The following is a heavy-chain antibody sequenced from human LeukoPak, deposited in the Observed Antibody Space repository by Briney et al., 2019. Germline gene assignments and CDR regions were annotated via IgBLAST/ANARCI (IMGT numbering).Heavy chain of an antibody. CDR3: ARDPEDYDILTGHFWADY. CDR1: RFTFSNFW. CDR2: IKQDGSEK. V-gene: IGHV3-7*01. Sequence: GGSLRLSCAASRFTFSNFWMSWVRQAPGKGLEWVANIKQDGSEKYYVDSVKGRFTISRDNAKNSLYLQMNSLRAEDTAVYFCARDPEDYDILTGHFWADYWGQGTLVTVSS. D-gene: IGHD3-9*01. J-gene: IGHJ4*02.